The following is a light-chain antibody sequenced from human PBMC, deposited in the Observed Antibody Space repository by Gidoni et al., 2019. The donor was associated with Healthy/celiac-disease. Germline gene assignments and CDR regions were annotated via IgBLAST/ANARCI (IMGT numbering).Light chain of an antibody. CDR2: AAS. Sequence: DIQMTQSPSSLSASVGDRVTITCRASQSISSYLNWYQQKPGKAPKILIYAASSLQSGVPSRFRGSGSGTDFTLTISSLQPEDFATYYCQQSYSTPRTFXQXTKVEIK. CDR1: QSISSY. CDR3: QQSYSTPRT. J-gene: IGKJ1*01. V-gene: IGKV1-39*01.